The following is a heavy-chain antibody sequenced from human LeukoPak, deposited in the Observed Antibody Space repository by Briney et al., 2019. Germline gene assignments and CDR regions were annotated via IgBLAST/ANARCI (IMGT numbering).Heavy chain of an antibody. J-gene: IGHJ4*02. CDR2: IRYDGSNK. CDR1: GFTFSSYG. V-gene: IGHV3-30*02. D-gene: IGHD6-19*01. Sequence: PGGSLRLSCAASGFTFSSYGMHWVRQAPGKGLEWVAFIRYDGSNKYYADSVKGRFTISRDNSKNTLYLQMNSLRAEDTALYYCARAAPSIIAVAEIPDYWGQGTLVAVSS. CDR3: ARAAPSIIAVAEIPDY.